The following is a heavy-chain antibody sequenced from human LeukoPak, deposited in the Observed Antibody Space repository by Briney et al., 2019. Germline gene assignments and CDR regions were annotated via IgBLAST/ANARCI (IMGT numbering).Heavy chain of an antibody. V-gene: IGHV4-59*01. CDR1: GGSISSYY. CDR2: IYYSGST. CDR3: ARDRAIRVAGGFDY. D-gene: IGHD6-19*01. Sequence: SETLSLTCTVSGGSISSYYWSWIRQPPGKGLEWIGYIYYSGSTNYNPSLKSRVTISVDTSKNQFSLKLSSVTAADTAVYYCARDRAIRVAGGFDYWGQGTLVTVSS. J-gene: IGHJ4*02.